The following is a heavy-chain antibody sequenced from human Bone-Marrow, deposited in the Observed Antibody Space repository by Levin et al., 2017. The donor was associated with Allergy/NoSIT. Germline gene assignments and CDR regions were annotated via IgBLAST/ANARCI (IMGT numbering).Heavy chain of an antibody. D-gene: IGHD1-26*01. V-gene: IGHV3-74*01. CDR2: INSDGSST. Sequence: GGSLRLSCAASGFTFSSYWMYWVRQGPGKGLVWVSRINSDGSSTYYADSVKGRFTVSRDNAKDPLYLQVNSLSAEDTAVYYCARVRATSVSWYFDYWGQGTLVTVSS. J-gene: IGHJ4*02. CDR3: ARVRATSVSWYFDY. CDR1: GFTFSSYW.